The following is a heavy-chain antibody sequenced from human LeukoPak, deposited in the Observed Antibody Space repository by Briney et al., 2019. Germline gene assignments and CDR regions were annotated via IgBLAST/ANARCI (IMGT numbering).Heavy chain of an antibody. Sequence: GGSLRLSCAASGFTFSSYSMNWVRQAPGKGLEWASSISSSSSYIYYADSVKGRFTISRDNAKNSLYLQMNSLRAEDTAVYYCARTIFGVVFTPGTFDYWGQGTLVTVSS. CDR1: GFTFSSYS. D-gene: IGHD3-3*01. V-gene: IGHV3-21*01. J-gene: IGHJ4*02. CDR2: ISSSSSYI. CDR3: ARTIFGVVFTPGTFDY.